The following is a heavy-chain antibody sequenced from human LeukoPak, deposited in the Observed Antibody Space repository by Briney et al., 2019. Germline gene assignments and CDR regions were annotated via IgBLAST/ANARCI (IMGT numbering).Heavy chain of an antibody. V-gene: IGHV1-2*02. CDR2: INPNSGGT. Sequence: ASVKVSCKASGYTFTGYYMHWVLQAPGQGLEWMGWINPNSGGTNYAQKFQGRVTMTRDTSISTAYMDMSRLRSDDTEVYYCARAVVGSIDAWSQPTLVTVSS. D-gene: IGHD3-16*02. CDR3: ARAVVGSIDA. CDR1: GYTFTGYY. J-gene: IGHJ5*02.